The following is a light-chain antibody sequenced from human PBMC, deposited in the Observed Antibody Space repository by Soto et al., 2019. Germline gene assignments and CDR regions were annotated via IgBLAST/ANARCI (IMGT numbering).Light chain of an antibody. V-gene: IGKV3-11*01. J-gene: IGKJ4*01. CDR1: QSVSSY. Sequence: EMVLTQTPSTLSFSPGERSTLPGRASQSVSSYLAWYQQKPGQAPRLLIYDASNGATGIPARFSGSGSGTDFTLTISSLAPEDFAVYYCQQRSNWPLTFGGGTKVDIK. CDR2: DAS. CDR3: QQRSNWPLT.